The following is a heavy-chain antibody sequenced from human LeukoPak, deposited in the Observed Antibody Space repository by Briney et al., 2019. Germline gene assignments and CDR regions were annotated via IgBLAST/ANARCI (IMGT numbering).Heavy chain of an antibody. J-gene: IGHJ4*02. D-gene: IGHD6-19*01. CDR2: IYSGSSST. Sequence: GGSLRLPCAASGFTVRSNYMSWVRQAPGKGLEWVSVIYSGSSSTYYTDSVKGRFTISRHNSKNTLYLQMNSLRAEDTAVYYCARVGSGWYDFDYWGQGTLVTVSS. V-gene: IGHV3-53*04. CDR3: ARVGSGWYDFDY. CDR1: GFTVRSNY.